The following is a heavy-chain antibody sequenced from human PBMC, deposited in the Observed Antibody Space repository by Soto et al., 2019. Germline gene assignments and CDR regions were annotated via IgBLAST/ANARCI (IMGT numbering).Heavy chain of an antibody. Sequence: QLQLQESGPGLVKPSETLSLTCTVSGGSISSSSYYWGWIRQPPGKGLEWIGSIYYSGSTYYNPSLKSRVTISVDTSKNQFSLKLSSVTAADTAVYYCASQGTAGDRGQTDWGQGTLVTVSS. D-gene: IGHD3-16*01. CDR1: GGSISSSSYY. CDR3: ASQGTAGDRGQTD. CDR2: IYYSGST. J-gene: IGHJ4*02. V-gene: IGHV4-39*01.